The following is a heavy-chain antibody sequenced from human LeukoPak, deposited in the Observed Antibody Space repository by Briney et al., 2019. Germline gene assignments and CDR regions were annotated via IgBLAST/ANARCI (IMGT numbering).Heavy chain of an antibody. CDR3: ARGPGEEYQLLYHHYYYYMDV. Sequence: GGSLRLSCAASEFTFSSYALHWVRQAPGKGLEWVAVISYDGSNKYYADSVKGRFTISRDNSKNTLYLQMNSLRAEDTAVYYCARGPGEEYQLLYHHYYYYMDVWGKGTTVTVSS. D-gene: IGHD2-2*02. V-gene: IGHV3-30-3*01. CDR1: EFTFSSYA. CDR2: ISYDGSNK. J-gene: IGHJ6*03.